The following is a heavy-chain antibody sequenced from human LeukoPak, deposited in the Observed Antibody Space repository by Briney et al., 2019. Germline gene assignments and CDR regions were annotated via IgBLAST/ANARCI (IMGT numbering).Heavy chain of an antibody. D-gene: IGHD3-3*01. V-gene: IGHV1-2*02. Sequence: ASVKVSCKASGYTFTGYYMHWVRQAPGQGLEWMGWINPNSGGTNYAQKFQGRVTMTRDTSISTAYMELSRLRSDDTAVYYCARDHTIFGVVSYYFAYWGQGTLVTVSS. CDR3: ARDHTIFGVVSYYFAY. CDR1: GYTFTGYY. CDR2: INPNSGGT. J-gene: IGHJ4*02.